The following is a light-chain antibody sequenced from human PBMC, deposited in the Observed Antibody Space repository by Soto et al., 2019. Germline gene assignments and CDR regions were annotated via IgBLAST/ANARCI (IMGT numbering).Light chain of an antibody. Sequence: DIQMTQSPSTLSASVGDRVTITCRASQSISNWLAWYQQKPGKAPKLLIYRASILESGVPSRFSGSGSGTEFTLTISSLQPDDFSTYYCQQYISVSLLTFGGGTKVGIK. CDR1: QSISNW. CDR2: RAS. V-gene: IGKV1-5*03. CDR3: QQYISVSLLT. J-gene: IGKJ4*01.